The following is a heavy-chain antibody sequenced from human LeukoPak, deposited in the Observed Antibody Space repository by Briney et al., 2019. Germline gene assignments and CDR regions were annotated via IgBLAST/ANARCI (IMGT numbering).Heavy chain of an antibody. CDR2: IYYSGST. CDR3: ASSYGDYLYFDY. Sequence: SETPSLTCTVSGGSISSYYWSWIRQPPGKGLEWIGYIYYSGSTNYNPSLKSRVTISVDTSKNQFSLKLSSVTAADTAVYYCASSYGDYLYFDYWGQGTLVTVSS. V-gene: IGHV4-59*01. J-gene: IGHJ4*02. CDR1: GGSISSYY. D-gene: IGHD4-17*01.